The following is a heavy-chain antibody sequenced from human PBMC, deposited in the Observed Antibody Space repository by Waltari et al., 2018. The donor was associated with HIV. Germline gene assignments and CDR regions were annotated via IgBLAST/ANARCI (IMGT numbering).Heavy chain of an antibody. D-gene: IGHD6-13*01. Sequence: QVQLQESGPGLVKPSETLSLTCVVSGYSISSGYYWGWIRHPPGKGLELIGRMYYGGGTYYNPSLKSRVTISVDTSKNQFSLKLSSVTAADTAVYYCAREGWAATGDYWGQGTLVTVSS. CDR2: MYYGGGT. CDR3: AREGWAATGDY. CDR1: GYSISSGYY. J-gene: IGHJ4*02. V-gene: IGHV4-38-2*02.